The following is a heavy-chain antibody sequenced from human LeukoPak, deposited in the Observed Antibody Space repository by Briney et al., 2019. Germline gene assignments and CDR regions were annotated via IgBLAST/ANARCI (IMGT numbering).Heavy chain of an antibody. V-gene: IGHV3-30*04. CDR3: ARVYYGSGSLHYYYYYMDV. CDR1: GFIFNNYA. Sequence: GGSLRLSCAASGFIFNNYAMHWVRQAPGKGLEWVALISSDGSKKSYADSVKGRFTISRDNAKNTLYLQMNSLRVEDTAVYYCARVYYGSGSLHYYYYYMDVWGKGTTVTISS. CDR2: ISSDGSKK. J-gene: IGHJ6*03. D-gene: IGHD3-10*01.